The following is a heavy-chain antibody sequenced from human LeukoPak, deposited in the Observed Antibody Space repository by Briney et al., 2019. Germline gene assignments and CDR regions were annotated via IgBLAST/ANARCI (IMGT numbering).Heavy chain of an antibody. CDR3: AKYGQQLVEDNWFDP. D-gene: IGHD6-13*01. J-gene: IGHJ5*02. Sequence: PGGSLRLSCAASGFTFSRYAMSWVRQAPGKGLEWVSAISGSGGSTYYADSVKGRFTISRDNSKNTLYLQMNSLRAEDTAVYYCAKYGQQLVEDNWFDPWGQGTLVTVSS. V-gene: IGHV3-23*01. CDR2: ISGSGGST. CDR1: GFTFSRYA.